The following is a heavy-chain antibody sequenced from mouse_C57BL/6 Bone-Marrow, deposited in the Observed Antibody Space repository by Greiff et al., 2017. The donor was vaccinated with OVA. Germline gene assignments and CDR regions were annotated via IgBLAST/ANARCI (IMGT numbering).Heavy chain of an antibody. CDR2: LYPRDGRT. CDR3: ARRDTTVVAKYFDV. V-gene: IGHV1-78*01. D-gene: IGHD1-1*01. J-gene: IGHJ1*03. CDR1: GYTFTDHP. Sequence: QVQLKPSDAELVQPGASVKISCKVSGYTFTDHPIHWMKQRPEPGLEWIGYLYPRDGRTKYNEKFKGKATLTADKSSSTAYMQLNSLTSEDSAVYFCARRDTTVVAKYFDVWGTGTTVTVSS.